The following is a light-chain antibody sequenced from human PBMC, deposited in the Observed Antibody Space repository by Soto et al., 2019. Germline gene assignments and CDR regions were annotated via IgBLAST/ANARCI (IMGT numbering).Light chain of an antibody. CDR3: QHADSFPLIA. J-gene: IGKJ5*01. CDR2: AAS. Sequence: IRLTQYPSSFSASTVDRVTITGRASQDISTWLAWYQQKPEKAPKLLIYAASSLQSGVPSRFRGSGSGTDFTLTIRSLQPEDFATYYCQHADSFPLIAFGQATRLE. V-gene: IGKV1-12*01. CDR1: QDISTW.